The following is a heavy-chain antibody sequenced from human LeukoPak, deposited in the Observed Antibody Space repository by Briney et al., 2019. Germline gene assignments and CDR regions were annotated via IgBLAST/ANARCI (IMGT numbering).Heavy chain of an antibody. V-gene: IGHV3-23*01. CDR2: VSGSGTIT. Sequence: GGSLRLSCAASGFTFSNAYMNWVRQAPGKGLEWVSTVSGSGTITYYAGSVKGRFTISRDNPKNTLYLQMNSLRAEDTAVYYCAKADSYYDLLTCFDFWGQGTLVTVSS. J-gene: IGHJ4*02. CDR3: AKADSYYDLLTCFDF. D-gene: IGHD3-9*01. CDR1: GFTFSNAY.